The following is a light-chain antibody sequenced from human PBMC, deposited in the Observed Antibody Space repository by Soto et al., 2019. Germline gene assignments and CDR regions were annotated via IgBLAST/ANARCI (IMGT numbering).Light chain of an antibody. CDR1: LDINRW. V-gene: IGKV1-12*01. Sequence: DIQMTQSPSSVSVSVGDRVTITCRASLDINRWLAWYQVRPGKPPKLLIAGAFVLQSVVPSRFSGSGYGTDFALTIDNLQPEDFATYYCQQADSYPITFGQGTRLET. CDR3: QQADSYPIT. CDR2: GAF. J-gene: IGKJ5*01.